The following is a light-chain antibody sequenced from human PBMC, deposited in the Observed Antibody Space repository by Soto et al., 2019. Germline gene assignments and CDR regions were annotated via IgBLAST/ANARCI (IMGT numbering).Light chain of an antibody. CDR3: QTWSTGIRV. Sequence: QLVLTQSPSASASLGASVKLTCTLSSGHSSYAIVWHQQQPEKGPRYLMKLNSDGSHSKGDGIPDRFSGSSSGTERYLTISSLQSEDEADYYCQTWSTGIRVFGGGTKVTVL. V-gene: IGLV4-69*01. CDR1: SGHSSYA. J-gene: IGLJ3*02. CDR2: LNSDGSH.